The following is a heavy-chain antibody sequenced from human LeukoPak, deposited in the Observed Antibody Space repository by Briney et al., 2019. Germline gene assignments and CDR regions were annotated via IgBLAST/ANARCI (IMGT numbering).Heavy chain of an antibody. CDR2: ISSSNSYI. Sequence: TGGSLRLSCAASGFTFSSYSMNWVRQAPGKGLEWVSSISSSNSYIYYADSVKGRFTISRDNAKNSLYLQMNSLRAEDTAVYYCARDPGCSGGSCYASGAFDIWGQGTMVTVSS. J-gene: IGHJ3*02. D-gene: IGHD2-15*01. CDR3: ARDPGCSGGSCYASGAFDI. CDR1: GFTFSSYS. V-gene: IGHV3-21*01.